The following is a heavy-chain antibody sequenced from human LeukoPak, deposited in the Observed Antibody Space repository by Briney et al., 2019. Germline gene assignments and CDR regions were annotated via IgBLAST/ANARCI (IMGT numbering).Heavy chain of an antibody. D-gene: IGHD6-6*01. V-gene: IGHV1-2*02. J-gene: IGHJ4*02. CDR1: GYTFTGYY. CDR3: ASHSSSYHNFDY. Sequence: ASVKVSCKASGYTFTGYYMHWVRQAPGQGLEWMGWINPNSGGTNYAQKFQGRVTMTRDTSISTAHMELRRLRSDDTAVYYCASHSSSYHNFDYWGQGTLVTVSS. CDR2: INPNSGGT.